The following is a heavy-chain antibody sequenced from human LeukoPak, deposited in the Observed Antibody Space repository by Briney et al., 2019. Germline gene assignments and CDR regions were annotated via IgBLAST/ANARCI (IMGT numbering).Heavy chain of an antibody. CDR1: GYTFTGYY. CDR2: MSPNGGDT. D-gene: IGHD3-16*01. Sequence: ASVKVSCKASGYTFTGYYMHWVRQAPGQRLEWMGWMSPNGGDTGYALKFQGRVTMTRDRSISTAYMELNRLTSDDTAVYYCARASFWESPINWFAPWGQGTLVTVSS. V-gene: IGHV1-2*02. J-gene: IGHJ5*02. CDR3: ARASFWESPINWFAP.